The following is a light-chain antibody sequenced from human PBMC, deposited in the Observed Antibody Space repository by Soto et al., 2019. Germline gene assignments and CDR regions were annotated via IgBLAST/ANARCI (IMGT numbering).Light chain of an antibody. CDR3: RSDASISTLGI. CDR1: SRDIGSYNF. V-gene: IGLV2-14*03. CDR2: NGT. J-gene: IGLJ2*01. Sequence: QSALTQPASVSGSPGQSITISCPGTSRDIGSYNFISWYQENPGQAPKLLIYNGTDRPSGVSKRFSGSNSGSAATLTISGLQAEDEADYYCRSDASISTLGIFGGGTKLTVL.